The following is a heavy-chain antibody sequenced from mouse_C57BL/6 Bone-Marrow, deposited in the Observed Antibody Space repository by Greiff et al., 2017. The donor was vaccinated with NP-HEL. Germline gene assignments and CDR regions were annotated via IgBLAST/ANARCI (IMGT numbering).Heavy chain of an antibody. D-gene: IGHD3-3*01. Sequence: EVQLVESGGGLVKPGGSLKLSCAASGFTFSDYGMHWVRQAPEKGLEWVAYISGGSSTIYYADTVKGRFTISRDNAKNTLFLQMTSLRSEDTAMYYCARGDFYFDYWGQGTTLPVSS. CDR2: ISGGSSTI. V-gene: IGHV5-17*01. J-gene: IGHJ2*01. CDR3: ARGDFYFDY. CDR1: GFTFSDYG.